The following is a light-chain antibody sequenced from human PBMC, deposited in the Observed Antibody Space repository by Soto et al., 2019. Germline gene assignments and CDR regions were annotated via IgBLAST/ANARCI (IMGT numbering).Light chain of an antibody. CDR3: QQYMSYPWT. Sequence: DIQLTQSPSTLSASVGDRVSITCRASQTVDSWLAWYRQTPGQAPNLLIYKTTTLNSGVTSRFSGSGSGTEFNLTINSLQPDDFATYYCQQYMSYPWTFGQGTKVEIK. CDR2: KTT. J-gene: IGKJ1*01. V-gene: IGKV1-5*03. CDR1: QTVDSW.